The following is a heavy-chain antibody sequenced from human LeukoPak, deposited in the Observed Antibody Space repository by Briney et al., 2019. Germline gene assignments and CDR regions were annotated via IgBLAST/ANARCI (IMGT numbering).Heavy chain of an antibody. CDR1: DDSINNDRYF. CDR2: INYSGRT. D-gene: IGHD3-3*01. V-gene: IGHV4-39*01. J-gene: IGHJ4*02. Sequence: PSETLSLTCSISDDSINNDRYFWAWIRQPPGKGLEWIASINYSGRTYYNPSLNSRLIISVDTAKRQFSLKLTSVTAADTAVYYCARQYEWFFDYWGQGTLVTVSS. CDR3: ARQYEWFFDY.